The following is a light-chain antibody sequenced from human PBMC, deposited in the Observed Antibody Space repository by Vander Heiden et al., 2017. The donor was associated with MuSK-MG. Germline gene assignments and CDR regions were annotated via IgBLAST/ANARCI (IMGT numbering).Light chain of an antibody. J-gene: IGKJ1*01. CDR3: QQSDSSPRT. CDR1: QRISTY. Sequence: DIQLTQSPSSLSASVGHRVTITCRASQRISTYLNWYQQKPGKAPQLLIYAASSLQSGVPSRFSGSGSGTDFTLTISRLQPEDFATYYCQQSDSSPRTFGQGTKVEIK. CDR2: AAS. V-gene: IGKV1-39*01.